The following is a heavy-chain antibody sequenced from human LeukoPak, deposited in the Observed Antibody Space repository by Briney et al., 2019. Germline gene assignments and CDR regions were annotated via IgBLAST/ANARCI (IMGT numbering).Heavy chain of an antibody. J-gene: IGHJ4*02. CDR2: ISGSGGST. CDR3: AKDARITMIVVVRGARPYYFDY. Sequence: PGGSLRLSCEASGFTFSTYNMNWVRQAPGKGLEWVSSISGSGGSTNYADSVKGRFTISRDNSKNTLYLQMNSLRAEDTAVYYCAKDARITMIVVVRGARPYYFDYWGQGTLVTVSS. CDR1: GFTFSTYN. D-gene: IGHD3-22*01. V-gene: IGHV3-23*01.